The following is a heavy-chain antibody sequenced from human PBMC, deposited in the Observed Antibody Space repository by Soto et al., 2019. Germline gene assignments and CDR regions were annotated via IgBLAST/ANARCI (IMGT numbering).Heavy chain of an antibody. CDR1: GFTFSHYA. V-gene: IGHV3-30*18. Sequence: QVQLVESGGGVVQPGRSLRLSCAASGFTFSHYAMHWVRQAPGKGLEWVALMSYDGSNEYYADSVKGRFTISRDNSKNALYLQMNSLRAEDTAVYYCAKDGSHNFDDCGQGTLVTVSS. D-gene: IGHD2-15*01. CDR3: AKDGSHNFDD. CDR2: MSYDGSNE. J-gene: IGHJ4*02.